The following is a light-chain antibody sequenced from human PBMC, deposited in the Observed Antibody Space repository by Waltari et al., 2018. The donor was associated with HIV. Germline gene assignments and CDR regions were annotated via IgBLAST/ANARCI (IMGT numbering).Light chain of an antibody. CDR2: EDN. J-gene: IGLJ3*02. CDR1: SGSIASNY. CDR3: QSYDSSKGDWV. V-gene: IGLV6-57*03. Sequence: NFMLTQPPSVSESPGKTVTISCTRSSGSIASNYVQWYQQRPGSAPTTVIYEDNQRPSGVPDRFSGSIDSSSNSASRTISGLTTEDEADFYCQSYDSSKGDWVFGGGTKLTVL.